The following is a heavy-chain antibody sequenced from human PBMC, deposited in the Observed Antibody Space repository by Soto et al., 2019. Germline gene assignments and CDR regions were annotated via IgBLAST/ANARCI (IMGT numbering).Heavy chain of an antibody. V-gene: IGHV3-23*01. CDR2: INGSGGST. CDR3: AKEQLVPRLRYYYYGMDV. CDR1: GFTFSSYA. D-gene: IGHD6-13*01. J-gene: IGHJ6*02. Sequence: PGGSLRLSCAASGFTFSSYAMSWVRQAPGKGLEWVSAINGSGGSTYYADSVKGRFTISRDNSKNTLYLQMNSLRAEDTAVYYCAKEQLVPRLRYYYYGMDVWGQGTTVTVSS.